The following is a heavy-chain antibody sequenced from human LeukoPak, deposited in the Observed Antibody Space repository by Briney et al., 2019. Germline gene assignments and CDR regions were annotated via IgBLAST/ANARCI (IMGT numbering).Heavy chain of an antibody. J-gene: IGHJ5*02. V-gene: IGHV1-69*04. D-gene: IGHD1-1*01. CDR2: IIPILGIA. CDR3: ARGTVQTGWFDP. CDR1: GGTFISYA. Sequence: GASVKVSCKASGGTFISYAISWVRQAPGQGLEWMGRIIPILGIANYAQKFQGRVTITADKSTSTAYMELSSLRSEDTAVYYCARGTVQTGWFDPWGQGTLVTVSS.